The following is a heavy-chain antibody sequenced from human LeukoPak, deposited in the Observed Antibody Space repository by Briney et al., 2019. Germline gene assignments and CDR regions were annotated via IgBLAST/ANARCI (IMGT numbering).Heavy chain of an antibody. V-gene: IGHV4-59*01. CDR2: IYYSGST. CDR1: GGXISSYY. CDR3: ARYSRYYDFWSGSPPIDAFDI. J-gene: IGHJ3*02. D-gene: IGHD3-3*01. Sequence: SETLSLTCTVSGGXISSYYWSWIRQPPGKGLEWIGYIYYSGSTNYNPSLKTRVTISVDTSKNQFSLKLSSVTAADTAVYYCARYSRYYDFWSGSPPIDAFDIWGQGTMVTVSS.